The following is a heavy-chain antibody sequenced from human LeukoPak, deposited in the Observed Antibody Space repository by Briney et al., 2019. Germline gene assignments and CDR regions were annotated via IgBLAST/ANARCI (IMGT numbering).Heavy chain of an antibody. V-gene: IGHV3-33*06. CDR1: GFTFSSFG. CDR2: KWSDGSNQ. Sequence: GGSLRLSCAASGFTFSSFGMHWVRQAPGKGLEWVTVKWSDGSNQYYADSVRGRFTISRDNSKNTLFLQMNSLRTEDTAVYYCAKSPADGFKTDYWYSDLWGRGTLVTVSS. D-gene: IGHD5-24*01. CDR3: AKSPADGFKTDYWYSDL. J-gene: IGHJ2*01.